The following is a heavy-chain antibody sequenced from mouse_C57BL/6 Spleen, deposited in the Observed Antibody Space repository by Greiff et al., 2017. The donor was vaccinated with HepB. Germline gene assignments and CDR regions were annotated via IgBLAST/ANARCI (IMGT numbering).Heavy chain of an antibody. D-gene: IGHD2-5*01. V-gene: IGHV1-82*01. J-gene: IGHJ4*01. Sequence: QVQLQQSGPELVKPGASVKISCKASGYAFSSSWMNWVKQRPGKGLEWIGRIYPGDGDTNYNGKFKGKATLTADKSSSTAYMQLSSLTSEDSAVYFCARLMNSNRYYYAMDYWGQGTSVTVSS. CDR2: IYPGDGDT. CDR1: GYAFSSSW. CDR3: ARLMNSNRYYYAMDY.